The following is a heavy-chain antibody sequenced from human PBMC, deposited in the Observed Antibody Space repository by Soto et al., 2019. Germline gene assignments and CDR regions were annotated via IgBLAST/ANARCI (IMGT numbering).Heavy chain of an antibody. CDR1: GGSISSGNYY. CDR3: AREIGGYYVGSGYYGSLDY. V-gene: IGHV4-31*03. CDR2: IYSNGNT. D-gene: IGHD3-22*01. J-gene: IGHJ4*02. Sequence: SETLSLTCTVSGGSISSGNYYWSWIRRHPGKGQEWMGYIYSNGNTYYNPSLKSRLSISVDTSKNQLSLELSSVTAADTAVYYCAREIGGYYVGSGYYGSLDYWGQGTLVTLSS.